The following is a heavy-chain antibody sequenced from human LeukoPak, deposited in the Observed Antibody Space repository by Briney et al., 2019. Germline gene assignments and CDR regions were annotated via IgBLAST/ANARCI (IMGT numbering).Heavy chain of an antibody. D-gene: IGHD3-10*01. Sequence: PSETLSLTCTVSGGSISSYYWSWIRQPPGKGLGWIGYIYYSGSTNYNPSLKSRVTISVDTSKNQFSLKLSSVTAADTAVYYCARHRRSGVYYYYYYGMDVWGQGTTVTVSS. CDR1: GGSISSYY. V-gene: IGHV4-59*08. CDR2: IYYSGST. J-gene: IGHJ6*02. CDR3: ARHRRSGVYYYYYYGMDV.